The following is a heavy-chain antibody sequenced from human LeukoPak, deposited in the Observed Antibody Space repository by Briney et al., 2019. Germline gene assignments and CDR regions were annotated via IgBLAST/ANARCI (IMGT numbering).Heavy chain of an antibody. V-gene: IGHV1-2*07. D-gene: IGHD2-15*01. Sequence: ASVKVSCKTSGYTFTDYNMHWVRQAPGQGPEWMGWIDPNRGGTNYAHRFQDRVTITRDTSISIVYMELNNLRSDDTAVYYCARDWDQLVPSKGGPPRYFYFMDVWGKGTSVIVSS. CDR1: GYTFTDYN. J-gene: IGHJ6*03. CDR3: ARDWDQLVPSKGGPPRYFYFMDV. CDR2: IDPNRGGT.